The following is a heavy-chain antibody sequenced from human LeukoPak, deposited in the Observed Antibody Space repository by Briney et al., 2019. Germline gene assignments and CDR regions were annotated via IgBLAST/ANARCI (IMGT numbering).Heavy chain of an antibody. J-gene: IGHJ5*02. CDR3: TRGAWFDP. CDR2: TYYRSKWYY. V-gene: IGHV6-1*01. Sequence: SQTLSLTCAISGDNVSSNTASWNWIRQSPSRGLEWLGRTYYRSKWYYDYAVSVKSRITVNPDTSKNQFSLQLNSVTPEDTAVYYCTRGAWFDPWGQGTLVTVSS. CDR1: GDNVSSNTAS.